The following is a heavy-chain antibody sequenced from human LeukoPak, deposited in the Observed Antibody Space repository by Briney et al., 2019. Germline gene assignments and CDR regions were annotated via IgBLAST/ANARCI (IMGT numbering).Heavy chain of an antibody. CDR2: IYHSGST. Sequence: SETLSLTCTVSGYSISSGYYWGWIRQPPGKGLEWIGSIYHSGSTYYNPSLKSRVTISVDTSKNQFSLKLSSVTAADTAVYYCAIDYDILTGDDAFDIWGQGTMVTVSP. V-gene: IGHV4-38-2*02. J-gene: IGHJ3*02. CDR1: GYSISSGYY. CDR3: AIDYDILTGDDAFDI. D-gene: IGHD3-9*01.